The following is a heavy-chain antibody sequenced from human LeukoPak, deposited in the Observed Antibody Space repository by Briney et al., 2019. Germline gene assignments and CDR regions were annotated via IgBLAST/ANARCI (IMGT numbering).Heavy chain of an antibody. CDR3: ARDHCSPGTCLGGH. D-gene: IGHD2-15*01. CDR1: GDTFIPYT. Sequence: GASVKVSCKASGDTFIPYTFSWVRQAPGQGLEWMGRIIPSLDVANYAHKFQGRVTLSVDRDTATTYMEVTSLRSEDTAIYYCARDHCSPGTCLGGHWGQGTLVTVSS. CDR2: IIPSLDVA. V-gene: IGHV1-69*04. J-gene: IGHJ4*02.